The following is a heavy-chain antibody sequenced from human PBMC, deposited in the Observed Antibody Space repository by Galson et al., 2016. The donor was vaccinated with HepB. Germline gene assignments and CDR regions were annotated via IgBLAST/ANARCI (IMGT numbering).Heavy chain of an antibody. Sequence: SVKVSCKASGYTFSSRYMHWVRQAPGQGLEWMGWINPNSGGTNYAQKFLGRVTMTRDTSISTVYMEVGSLRSDDTAMYYCARGGSSSCDYWGQGTLVIVSS. V-gene: IGHV1-2*02. CDR3: ARGGSSSCDY. CDR1: GYTFSSRY. CDR2: INPNSGGT. J-gene: IGHJ4*02. D-gene: IGHD6-6*01.